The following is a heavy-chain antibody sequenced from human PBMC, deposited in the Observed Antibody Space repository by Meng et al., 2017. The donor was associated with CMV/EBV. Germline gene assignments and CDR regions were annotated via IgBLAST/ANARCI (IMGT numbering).Heavy chain of an antibody. D-gene: IGHD3-22*01. CDR3: ARGGWLEVVITEPDY. CDR1: GDSISGSSYY. CDR2: IYYSGRT. Sequence: SETLSLTCTVSGDSISGSSYYWGWIRHPPGRGLQWIGSIYYSGRTYYNPSLNSRVTISVDTTNNQFSLRLRSVTAADTAVYYCARGGWLEVVITEPDYWGQGTLVTVSS. V-gene: IGHV4-39*07. J-gene: IGHJ4*02.